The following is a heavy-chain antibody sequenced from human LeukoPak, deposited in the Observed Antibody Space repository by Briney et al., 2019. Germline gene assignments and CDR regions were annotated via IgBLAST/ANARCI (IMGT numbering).Heavy chain of an antibody. CDR1: GDSVSSNSAA. D-gene: IGHD6-19*01. CDR2: TYYRSKWYN. J-gene: IGHJ5*02. V-gene: IGHV6-1*01. Sequence: SQTLSLTCALSGDSVSSNSAAWNWIRQSPSRGLEWLGRTYYRSKWYNDYAVSVKSRITINPDTSKTQFSLQLNSVSPEDTAVYYCARGALRSGWSTRRGFDPWGQGTLVTVSS. CDR3: ARGALRSGWSTRRGFDP.